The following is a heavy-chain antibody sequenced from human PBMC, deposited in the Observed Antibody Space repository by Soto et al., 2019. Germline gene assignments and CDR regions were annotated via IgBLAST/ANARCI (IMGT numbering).Heavy chain of an antibody. Sequence: QVQLVQSGAEVKKPGSSVKVSCKASGGTFSSYAISWVRQAPGQGLEWMGGIIPIFGTANYGQKFQGRVTITADESTNTAYIELSSLRSEDTAVYYCARVLVVITPPRTYYYGMDVWGQGTTVTVSS. D-gene: IGHD3-22*01. J-gene: IGHJ6*02. CDR3: ARVLVVITPPRTYYYGMDV. CDR1: GGTFSSYA. V-gene: IGHV1-69*01. CDR2: IIPIFGTA.